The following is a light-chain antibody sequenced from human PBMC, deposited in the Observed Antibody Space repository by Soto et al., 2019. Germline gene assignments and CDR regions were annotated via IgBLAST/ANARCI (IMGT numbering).Light chain of an antibody. CDR1: QSVSSN. Sequence: EIVMTQSPAPLSVSPGERATLSCRASQSVSSNLAWYQQKPGQAPRLIIYGASTRATGIPARFSGSGSGTEFTLTISGLQSEDLAVYYCQQYNNWPLYTFGQGTKLEIK. J-gene: IGKJ2*01. CDR2: GAS. V-gene: IGKV3-15*01. CDR3: QQYNNWPLYT.